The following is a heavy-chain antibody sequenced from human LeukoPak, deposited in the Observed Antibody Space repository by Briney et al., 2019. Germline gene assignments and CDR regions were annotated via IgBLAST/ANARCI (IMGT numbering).Heavy chain of an antibody. Sequence: GGSLRLSCAASGFTFSSYAMSWVRQAPGKGLEWVSAISGSGGSTYYADSVKGRFTISRDNSKNTLYLQMNSLRAEDTAVYYCAREGKYYYDSSGYYYGYYFDYWGQETLVTVSS. CDR2: ISGSGGST. CDR3: AREGKYYYDSSGYYYGYYFDY. D-gene: IGHD3-22*01. V-gene: IGHV3-23*01. CDR1: GFTFSSYA. J-gene: IGHJ4*02.